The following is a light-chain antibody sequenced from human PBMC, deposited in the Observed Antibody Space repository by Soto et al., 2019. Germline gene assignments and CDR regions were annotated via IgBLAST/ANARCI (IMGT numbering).Light chain of an antibody. Sequence: DIQMTQSPSTLSASVGVRVTITCRASQSISNWLAWYQQKPGKAPKVLIYKASSLESEVPSRFSGSGSGTEFTLTISSLQPDDFATYYCQQYNSYSWTFGQGTKVEVK. CDR1: QSISNW. CDR3: QQYNSYSWT. J-gene: IGKJ1*01. CDR2: KAS. V-gene: IGKV1-5*03.